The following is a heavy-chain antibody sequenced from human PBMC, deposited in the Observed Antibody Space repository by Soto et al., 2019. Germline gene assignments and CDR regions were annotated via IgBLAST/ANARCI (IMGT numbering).Heavy chain of an antibody. Sequence: QVQLQESGPGLVKPSQTLSLTCTVSGGSISSGDYYWSWIRQPPGKGLEWIGYIYYSGSTYYNPSHXSXVXIXXDTSKTQSSLKLSSVTAADTAVYYCARASPVVTDVWGQGTTVTVSS. V-gene: IGHV4-30-4*01. D-gene: IGHD5-18*01. CDR3: ARASPVVTDV. J-gene: IGHJ6*02. CDR1: GGSISSGDYY. CDR2: IYYSGST.